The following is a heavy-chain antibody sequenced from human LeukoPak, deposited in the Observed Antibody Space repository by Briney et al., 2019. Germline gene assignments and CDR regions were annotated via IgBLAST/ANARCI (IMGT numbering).Heavy chain of an antibody. J-gene: IGHJ4*02. CDR1: GGSVSSGDYY. V-gene: IGHV4-61*08. Sequence: PSETLSLTCTVSGGSVSSGDYYWSWIRQPPGKGLEWIGYIFYTGSTNYHPSLESRVTISLDTSKNQFSLKMRSVTAADTAVYYCARSPSGSYLNVDYWGQGALVTVSS. CDR2: IFYTGST. D-gene: IGHD1-26*01. CDR3: ARSPSGSYLNVDY.